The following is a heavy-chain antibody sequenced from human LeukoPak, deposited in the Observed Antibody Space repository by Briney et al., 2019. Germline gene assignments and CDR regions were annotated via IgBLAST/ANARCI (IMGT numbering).Heavy chain of an antibody. CDR2: IYYSGST. CDR3: ARYPYCGGDCPAYYYGMDV. V-gene: IGHV4-59*01. D-gene: IGHD2-21*02. CDR1: GGSISSYY. J-gene: IGHJ6*02. Sequence: SETLSLTCTVSGGSISSYYWSWTRQPPGKGLEWIGYIYYSGSTNYNPSLKSRVTISVDTSKNQFSLKLSSVTAADTAVYYCARYPYCGGDCPAYYYGMDVWGQGTTVTVSS.